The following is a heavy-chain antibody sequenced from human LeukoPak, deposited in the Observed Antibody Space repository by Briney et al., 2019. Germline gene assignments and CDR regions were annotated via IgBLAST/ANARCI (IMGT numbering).Heavy chain of an antibody. V-gene: IGHV1-69*05. Sequence: GASVKVSCKASGGTFSSYAISWVRQAPGQGLEWMGGIIPIFGTATYAQKFQGRVTITTDESTSTAYMELSSLRSEDTAVYYCASGAGSPKTVYYYMDVWGKGTTVTVSS. D-gene: IGHD3-10*01. CDR2: IIPIFGTA. CDR1: GGTFSSYA. J-gene: IGHJ6*03. CDR3: ASGAGSPKTVYYYMDV.